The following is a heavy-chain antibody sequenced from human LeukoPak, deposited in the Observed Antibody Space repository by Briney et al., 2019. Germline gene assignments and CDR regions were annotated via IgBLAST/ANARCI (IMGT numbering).Heavy chain of an antibody. CDR1: GFTFSEHY. D-gene: IGHD3/OR15-3a*01. Sequence: GGSLPETCAASGFTFSEHYIGWVRQAPGKGLEWVGRTKTKADSYITEYAASVTGRFTISRDDSKSSLYLQMNSLKTEDTAVYYCVEDSPNWTCDCCGEGSLVTVSS. CDR3: VEDSPNWTCDC. J-gene: IGHJ4*01. CDR2: TKTKADSYIT. V-gene: IGHV3-72*01.